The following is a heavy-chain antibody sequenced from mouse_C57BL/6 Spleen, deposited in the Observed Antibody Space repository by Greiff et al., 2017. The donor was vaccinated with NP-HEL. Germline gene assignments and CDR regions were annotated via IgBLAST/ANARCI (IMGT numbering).Heavy chain of an antibody. CDR1: GFTFSDYY. V-gene: IGHV5-12*01. J-gene: IGHJ4*01. CDR3: ARHSPSSSYAMDY. CDR2: ISNGGGST. Sequence: EVKLVESGGGLVQPGGSLKLSCAASGFTFSDYYMYWVRQTPEKRLEWVAYISNGGGSTYYPDTVKGRFPFSRDNAKNTLYPQMRRLKSEDTAMYYCARHSPSSSYAMDYWGQGTSVTVSS. D-gene: IGHD1-1*01.